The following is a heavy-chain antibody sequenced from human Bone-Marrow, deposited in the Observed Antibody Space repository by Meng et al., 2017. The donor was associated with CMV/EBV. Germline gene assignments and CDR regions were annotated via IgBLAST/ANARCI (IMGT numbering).Heavy chain of an antibody. J-gene: IGHJ4*01. Sequence: SVKVSCKASGGTFRTYAISWVRQAPGRGLEWMGGIIPILGAPNLAQKFLGRVTITADELTSTVYMDLSNLRSDDTAVYFCARAGAHGKTSHPFDYFDNWGHGTLVTVSS. D-gene: IGHD3-10*01. CDR3: ARAGAHGKTSHPFDYFDN. V-gene: IGHV1-69*13. CDR2: IIPILGAP. CDR1: GGTFRTYA.